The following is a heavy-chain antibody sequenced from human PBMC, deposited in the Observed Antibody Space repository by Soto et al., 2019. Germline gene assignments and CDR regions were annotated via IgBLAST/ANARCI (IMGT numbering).Heavy chain of an antibody. V-gene: IGHV4-30-4*01. CDR2: KYHSGSH. J-gene: IGHJ3*02. Sequence: QVQLRESGPGLVRPSQTLSLTCTVTGGSITSGDYYWSWIRQSPGKGLEWIGYKYHSGSHYYNPALRSRVTISVDTSREQFALSLTSVTAADTAVYYCARTGGEVAFNIWGQGTMVTVSS. CDR3: ARTGGEVAFNI. D-gene: IGHD3-16*01. CDR1: GGSITSGDYY.